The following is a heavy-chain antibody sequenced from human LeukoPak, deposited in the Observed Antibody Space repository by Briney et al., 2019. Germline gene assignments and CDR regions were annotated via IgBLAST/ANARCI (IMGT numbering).Heavy chain of an antibody. Sequence: GGSLRLSCAASGFTFSGSAMPWVRQASGKGLEWVGRIRSKANSYARAYAASVKGRFTISRDDSKNTAYLQMNSLKTEDTAVYYCTPSTEYYGSGSYTFYYYGMDVWGQGTTVTVSS. J-gene: IGHJ6*02. CDR3: TPSTEYYGSGSYTFYYYGMDV. V-gene: IGHV3-73*01. CDR1: GFTFSGSA. D-gene: IGHD3-10*01. CDR2: IRSKANSYAR.